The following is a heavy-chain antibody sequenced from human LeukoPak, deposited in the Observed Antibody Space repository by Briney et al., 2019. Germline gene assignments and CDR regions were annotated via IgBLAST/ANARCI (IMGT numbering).Heavy chain of an antibody. D-gene: IGHD5-24*01. Sequence: PGGSLRLSCAASGFTFSSYSMNWVRQAPGKGLEWVSSISSSSSYIYYADSVKGRFTISRDNAKNSLYLQMNSLRAEDTAVYYCGRDMDGYKWNAFDIWGQGTMVTVSS. J-gene: IGHJ3*02. CDR2: ISSSSSYI. CDR3: GRDMDGYKWNAFDI. CDR1: GFTFSSYS. V-gene: IGHV3-21*01.